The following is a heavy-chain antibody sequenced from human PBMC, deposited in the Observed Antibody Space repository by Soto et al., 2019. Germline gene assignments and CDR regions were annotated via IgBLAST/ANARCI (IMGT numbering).Heavy chain of an antibody. CDR3: AHRPGAAAVVRENWFVP. CDR1: GFSLSTSGVG. CDR2: IYWDDDK. J-gene: IGHJ5*02. V-gene: IGHV2-5*02. Sequence: QITLKESGPTLVKPTQTLTLTCTFSGFSLSTSGVGVGWIRQPPGKALEWLALIYWDDDKRYSPSLKSRLTITKDTSKNQVVLTMTNMDPVDTATYYCAHRPGAAAVVRENWFVPWGQGTLVTVSS. D-gene: IGHD6-13*01.